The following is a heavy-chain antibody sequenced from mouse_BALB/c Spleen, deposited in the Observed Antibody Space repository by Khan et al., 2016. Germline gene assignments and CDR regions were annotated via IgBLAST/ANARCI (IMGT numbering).Heavy chain of an antibody. CDR2: INPDSSTI. Sequence: EVKLLESGGGLVQPGGSLKISCAASGFDFRRYWMSWVRQAPGKGLEWIGEINPDSSTINYTPSLKDKFIISRDNAKNTLYLQMSKVRSEDTGLYYCTRLYYYDFSDCWGQGATLTVSS. CDR1: GFDFRRYW. D-gene: IGHD1-1*01. J-gene: IGHJ2*01. V-gene: IGHV4-1*02. CDR3: TRLYYYDFSDC.